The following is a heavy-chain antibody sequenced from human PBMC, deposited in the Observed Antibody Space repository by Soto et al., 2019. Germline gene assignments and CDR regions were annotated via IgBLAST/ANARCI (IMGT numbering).Heavy chain of an antibody. CDR1: GGSISSSSYY. Sequence: KASETLSLTCTVSGGSISSSSYYWGWIRQPPGKGLEWIGSIYYSGSTYYNPSLKSRVTISVDTSKNQFSLKLSSVTAADTAVYYCASVKGELLLTTLVDYWGQGTLVTVSS. CDR3: ASVKGELLLTTLVDY. CDR2: IYYSGST. J-gene: IGHJ4*02. V-gene: IGHV4-39*01. D-gene: IGHD1-26*01.